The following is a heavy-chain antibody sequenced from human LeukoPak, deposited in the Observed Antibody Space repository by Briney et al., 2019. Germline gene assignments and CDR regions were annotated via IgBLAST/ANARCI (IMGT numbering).Heavy chain of an antibody. Sequence: GGSLRLSCAASGFTFSSYAMSWVRQAPGKGLEWVSAISGSGGSTYYADSVKGRFTISRDNSKNTLYLQMNILRAEDTAVYYCAKGGSGSSGYYYVDHFDYWGQGTLVTVSS. CDR1: GFTFSSYA. D-gene: IGHD3-22*01. V-gene: IGHV3-23*01. CDR2: ISGSGGST. CDR3: AKGGSGSSGYYYVDHFDY. J-gene: IGHJ4*02.